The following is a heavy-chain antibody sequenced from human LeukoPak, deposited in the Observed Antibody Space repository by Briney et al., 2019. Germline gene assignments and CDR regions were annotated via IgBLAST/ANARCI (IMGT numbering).Heavy chain of an antibody. CDR3: ARMIAVVGTEYFDL. D-gene: IGHD6-13*01. Sequence: SETLSLTCTVSGGSISTYYWNWIRQPPGKGLEWIGFIYYSGSTNYNPSLKSRVTISVDTPKNQFSLKLTSVTAADTAVYFCARMIAVVGTEYFDLWGRGTLVTVSS. J-gene: IGHJ2*01. CDR1: GGSISTYY. V-gene: IGHV4-59*01. CDR2: IYYSGST.